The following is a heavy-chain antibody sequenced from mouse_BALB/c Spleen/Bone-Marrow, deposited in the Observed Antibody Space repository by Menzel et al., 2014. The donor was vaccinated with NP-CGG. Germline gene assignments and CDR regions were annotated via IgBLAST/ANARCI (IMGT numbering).Heavy chain of an antibody. V-gene: IGHV1-5*01. D-gene: IGHD2-3*01. CDR1: GYSFTSYW. CDR2: IYPGNSDT. Sequence: EVQLQQSGTVLARPGASVKMSCKASGYSFTSYWMHWVKQRPGQGLEWIGAIYPGNSDTSYNQKFKGKAKLTAVTPASTAYMELSSLTNEDSAVYYCTRGLLRRGGYFDVWGAGTTVTVSS. J-gene: IGHJ1*01. CDR3: TRGLLRRGGYFDV.